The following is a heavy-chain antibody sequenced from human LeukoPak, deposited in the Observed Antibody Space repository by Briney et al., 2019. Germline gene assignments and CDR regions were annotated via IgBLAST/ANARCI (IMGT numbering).Heavy chain of an antibody. CDR3: AKDGAVLRYFDWFANYYYYGMDV. V-gene: IGHV3-43*02. CDR2: ISGDGGST. Sequence: GGSLRLSCAASGFTFDDYAMHWVRQAPGKGLEWVSLISGDGGSTYYADSVKGRFTISRDNSKNSLYLQMNSLRTEDTALYDCAKDGAVLRYFDWFANYYYYGMDVWGQGTTVTVSS. D-gene: IGHD3-9*01. J-gene: IGHJ6*02. CDR1: GFTFDDYA.